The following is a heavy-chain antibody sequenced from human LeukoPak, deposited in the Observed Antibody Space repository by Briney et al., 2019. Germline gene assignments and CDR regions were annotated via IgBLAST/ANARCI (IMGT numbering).Heavy chain of an antibody. J-gene: IGHJ4*02. CDR2: IYYSGST. CDR1: GGSISSYY. D-gene: IGHD3-22*01. Sequence: SETLSLTCTVSGGSISSYYWSWIRQPPGKGLEWIGYIYYSGSTNYNPSLKSRVTISVDTSKNQFSLKLSSVTAADTAVYYCARSYYDSSGYFDYWGQGTLVTVSS. V-gene: IGHV4-59*01. CDR3: ARSYYDSSGYFDY.